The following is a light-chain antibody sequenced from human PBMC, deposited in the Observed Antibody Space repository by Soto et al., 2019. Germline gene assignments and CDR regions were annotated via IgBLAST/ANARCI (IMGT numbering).Light chain of an antibody. V-gene: IGKV1-39*01. CDR2: AAS. CDR3: QQRGDTPPWT. Sequence: DIQMPQSPSSLSASVGDRVIITCRASQSIRKYLNWYQHKPGKVPTLLIYAASSLQSGVPSRFSGSGSGTEFTLTITSLQPEDFANYYCQQRGDTPPWTFGQGTKVEIK. CDR1: QSIRKY. J-gene: IGKJ1*01.